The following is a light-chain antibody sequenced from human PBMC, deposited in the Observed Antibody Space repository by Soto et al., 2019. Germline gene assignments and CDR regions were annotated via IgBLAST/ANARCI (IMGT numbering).Light chain of an antibody. CDR2: RAS. V-gene: IGKV3-20*01. CDR1: QSINNYF. J-gene: IGKJ1*01. CDR3: QQYTNAPRT. Sequence: EIVLTQSPGTLSLSPGETATISCRASQSINNYFLAWHQQRPGQAPRLLIFRASQRASGIPDRFRGSGSGTDFTLTITRLEPEDFAVYYCQQYTNAPRTFGQGTKVDIK.